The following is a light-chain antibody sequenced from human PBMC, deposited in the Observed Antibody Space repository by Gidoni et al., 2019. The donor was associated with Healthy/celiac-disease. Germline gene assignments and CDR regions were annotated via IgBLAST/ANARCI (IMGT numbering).Light chain of an antibody. CDR3: QQYNSYSPA. CDR2: KAS. CDR1: QIISSW. Sequence: DIQMTQSPSTLSASVGDRVTITFRASQIISSWLAWYQQKPGKAPKLLIYKASSLESGVPSRFSGSGSGTEFTLTISSLQPDDFATYYCQQYNSYSPAFGQGTKVEIK. V-gene: IGKV1-5*03. J-gene: IGKJ1*01.